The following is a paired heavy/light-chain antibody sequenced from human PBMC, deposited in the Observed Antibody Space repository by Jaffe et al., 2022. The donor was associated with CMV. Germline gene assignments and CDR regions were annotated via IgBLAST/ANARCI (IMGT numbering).Light chain of an antibody. V-gene: IGKV2-30*02. CDR3: MQGTHWPPLT. CDR2: KVS. CDR1: QSLVHSDGNTY. J-gene: IGKJ1*01. Sequence: DVVMTQSPLSLPVTLGQPASISCRSSQSLVHSDGNTYLNWFQQRPGQSPRRLIYKVSNRDSGVPDRFSGSGSGTDFTLKISRVEAEDVGVYYCMQGTHWPPLTFGQGTKVEIK.
Heavy chain of an antibody. CDR1: GYTFTSYY. D-gene: IGHD2-2*01. J-gene: IGHJ5*02. CDR2: INPSGGST. V-gene: IGHV1-46*01. CDR3: AREDCSSTSCYLIEQGSDWFDP. Sequence: QVQLVQSGAEVKKPGASVKVSCKASGYTFTSYYMHWVRQAPGQGLEWMGIINPSGGSTSYAQKFQGRVTMTRDTSTSTVYMELSSLRSEDTAVYYCAREDCSSTSCYLIEQGSDWFDPWGQGTLVTVSS.